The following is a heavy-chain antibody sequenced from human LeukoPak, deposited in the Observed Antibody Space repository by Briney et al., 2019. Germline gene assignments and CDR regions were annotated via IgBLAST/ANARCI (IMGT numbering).Heavy chain of an antibody. CDR3: ASLRYYDFWSGPDAFDI. J-gene: IGHJ3*02. V-gene: IGHV3-23*01. CDR1: GFIFSNYA. D-gene: IGHD3-3*01. Sequence: GGSLRLSCAASGFIFSNYAMSWVRQAPGKGLEWVSTISGSGGSTYYADSVKGRFTISRDNSKNTLYLQMGSLRAEDMAVYYCASLRYYDFWSGPDAFDIWGQGTMVTVSS. CDR2: ISGSGGST.